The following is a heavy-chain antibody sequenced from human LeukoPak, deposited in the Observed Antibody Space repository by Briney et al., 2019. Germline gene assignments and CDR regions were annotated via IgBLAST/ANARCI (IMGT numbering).Heavy chain of an antibody. J-gene: IGHJ4*02. D-gene: IGHD4-17*01. CDR2: IYYSGST. Sequence: SETLSLTCTASGGSISSSSYYWGWIRQPPGKGLEWIGSIYYSGSTYYNPSLKSRVTISVDTSKNQFSLKLSSVTAADTAVYYCARHSGLTVTTLPGGYWGQGTLVTVSS. CDR3: ARHSGLTVTTLPGGY. CDR1: GGSISSSSYY. V-gene: IGHV4-39*01.